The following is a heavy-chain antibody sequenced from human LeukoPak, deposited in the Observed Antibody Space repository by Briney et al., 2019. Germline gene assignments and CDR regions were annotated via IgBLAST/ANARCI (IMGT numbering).Heavy chain of an antibody. V-gene: IGHV3-21*01. Sequence: PGGSLRLSCAASGFTFSSYSMNWVRQAPGQGLEWVSSISSSSSYIYYADSVKGRFTISRDNAKNSLYLQMNSLRAEDTAVYYCARGGGVAGGRPENWFDPWGQGTLVTVSS. J-gene: IGHJ5*02. D-gene: IGHD1-26*01. CDR1: GFTFSSYS. CDR2: ISSSSSYI. CDR3: ARGGGVAGGRPENWFDP.